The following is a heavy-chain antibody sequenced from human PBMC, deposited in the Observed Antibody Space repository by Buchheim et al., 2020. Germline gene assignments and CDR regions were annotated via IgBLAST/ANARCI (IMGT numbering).Heavy chain of an antibody. J-gene: IGHJ4*02. D-gene: IGHD6-6*01. Sequence: EVQLVESGGGLVQPGGSLRLSGAASGFTFSYFWMHWVRQAPGKGLVWVLRINSDGSSTTYADSVKGRFTISIDNAKNTLYLQMNSLRAEDTAVYYCARDWTSIAARPDYWGQGTL. V-gene: IGHV3-74*01. CDR2: INSDGSST. CDR1: GFTFSYFW. CDR3: ARDWTSIAARPDY.